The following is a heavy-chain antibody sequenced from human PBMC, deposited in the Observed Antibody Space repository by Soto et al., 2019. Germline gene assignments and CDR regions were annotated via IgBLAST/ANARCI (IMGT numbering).Heavy chain of an antibody. CDR3: AKGGRLGSGNYYNPYYFDY. J-gene: IGHJ4*02. D-gene: IGHD3-10*01. V-gene: IGHV3-30*18. CDR2: ISYDGSNK. Sequence: ESGGGVVQPGRSLRLSCAASGFTFSSYGMHWVRQAPGKGLEWVAVISYDGSNKYYVDSVKGRFTISRDNSKNTLYLQMNSLRAEDTAVYYCAKGGRLGSGNYYNPYYFDYWGQGTLVTVSS. CDR1: GFTFSSYG.